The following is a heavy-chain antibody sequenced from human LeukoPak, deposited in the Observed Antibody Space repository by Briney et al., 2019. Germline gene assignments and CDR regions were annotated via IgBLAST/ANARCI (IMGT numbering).Heavy chain of an antibody. CDR2: IKSKTDGGTT. CDR1: GFTFSSYA. Sequence: GGSLRLSCAASGFTFSSYAMSWVRQAPGKGLEWVGRIKSKTDGGTTDYAAPVKGRFTISRDDSKNTLYLQMNSLKTEDTAVYYCTEDPAGIAAAGIKRDYWGQGTLVTVSS. D-gene: IGHD6-13*01. V-gene: IGHV3-15*01. CDR3: TEDPAGIAAAGIKRDY. J-gene: IGHJ4*02.